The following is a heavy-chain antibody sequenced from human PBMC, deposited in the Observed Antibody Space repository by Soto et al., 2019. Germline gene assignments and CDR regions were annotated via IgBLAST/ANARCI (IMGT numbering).Heavy chain of an antibody. D-gene: IGHD3-3*01. CDR2: IYYSGST. Sequence: QLQLQESGPGLVKPSETLSLTCTVSGGSISSSSYYWGWIRQPPGKGLEWIGGIYYSGSTYYNPSLKSRVTISVDRSKNQFSLKLSSVTAAYTAVYYCASNLLFLEWLPYDYYYYYGMDVWGQGTTVTVSS. V-gene: IGHV4-39*01. CDR3: ASNLLFLEWLPYDYYYYYGMDV. CDR1: GGSISSSSYY. J-gene: IGHJ6*02.